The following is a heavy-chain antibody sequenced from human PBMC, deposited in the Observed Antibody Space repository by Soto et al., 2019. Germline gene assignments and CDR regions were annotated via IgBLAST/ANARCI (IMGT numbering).Heavy chain of an antibody. D-gene: IGHD3-10*01. CDR2: IHHSGST. V-gene: IGHV4-39*01. J-gene: IGHJ4*02. CDR1: GDSISGSGFY. CDR3: ARHKGRQYFDS. Sequence: QLQLQESGPGLVKPSETLSLTCSLSGDSISGSGFYWVWIRQPPGKGLEWIGTIHHSGSTYYSPSLKSRLTMTVSTSENQISLNLDSVTAADSAVYYCARHKGRQYFDSWGQGTLVTVSS.